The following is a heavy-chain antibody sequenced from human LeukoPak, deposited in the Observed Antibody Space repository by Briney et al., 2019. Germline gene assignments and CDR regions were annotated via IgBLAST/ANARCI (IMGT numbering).Heavy chain of an antibody. CDR3: AKARITDILTGYPPLPDY. CDR2: ISWNSGSI. D-gene: IGHD3-9*01. CDR1: GFTFDDYA. V-gene: IGHV3-9*01. J-gene: IGHJ4*02. Sequence: GGSLRLSCAASGFTFDDYAMHWVRQAPGKGLEWVSGISWNSGSIGYADSVKGRFTISRDNAKNTLYLQMNSLRAEDTAVYYCAKARITDILTGYPPLPDYWGQGTLVTVSS.